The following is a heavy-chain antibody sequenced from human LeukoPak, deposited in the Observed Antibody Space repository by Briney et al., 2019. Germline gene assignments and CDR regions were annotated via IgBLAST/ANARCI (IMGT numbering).Heavy chain of an antibody. J-gene: IGHJ6*02. CDR3: ARDRGGKYFYYGMDV. CDR2: IYYSGST. Sequence: SETLSLTCTVSGGSISSYYWSWIRQPPGKGLERIGYIYYSGSTNYNPSLKSRVTISVDTSKNQFSLKLSSVTAADTAVYYCARDRGGKYFYYGMDVWGQGTTVTVSS. D-gene: IGHD2/OR15-2a*01. CDR1: GGSISSYY. V-gene: IGHV4-59*12.